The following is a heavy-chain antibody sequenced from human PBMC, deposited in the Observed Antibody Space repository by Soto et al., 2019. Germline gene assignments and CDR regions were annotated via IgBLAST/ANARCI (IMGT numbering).Heavy chain of an antibody. CDR3: AKSTNDYGDRH. CDR2: MNPNSGNT. D-gene: IGHD4-17*01. V-gene: IGHV1-8*01. Sequence: QVQLVQSGAEVKKPGASVKVSCKASGYTFTRYDINWVRQATGQGLEWMGWMNPNSGNTGYAQKFQGRVTMTRNTTRGTPYMELSRLRAADTAMYYCAKSTNDYGDRHWGPGALVTASS. J-gene: IGHJ4*02. CDR1: GYTFTRYD.